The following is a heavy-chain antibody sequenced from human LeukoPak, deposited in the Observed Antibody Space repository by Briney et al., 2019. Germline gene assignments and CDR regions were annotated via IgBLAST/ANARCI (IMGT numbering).Heavy chain of an antibody. J-gene: IGHJ4*02. CDR2: IKQDGSEK. D-gene: IGHD5-18*01. Sequence: GGSLRLSCAASGFTFSSYWMSWVRQAPGKGLEWVANIKQDGSEKYYVDSVKGRFTISRDNAKNSLYLQMNSLRAEDTAVYYCASSPGRGYSYGFVDYWGQGTLVTVSS. CDR3: ASSPGRGYSYGFVDY. V-gene: IGHV3-7*01. CDR1: GFTFSSYW.